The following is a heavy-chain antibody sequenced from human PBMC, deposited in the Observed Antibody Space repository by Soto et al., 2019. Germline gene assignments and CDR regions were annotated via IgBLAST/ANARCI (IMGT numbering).Heavy chain of an antibody. CDR1: CGSISSYY. CDR3: ARSHYTYGLLNDY. CDR2: IYHTGKT. D-gene: IGHD2-8*01. J-gene: IGHJ4*02. Sequence: SETLSLTCTVSCGSISSYYWSWIRQHPGKGLEWIGYIYHTGKTYYNPSLESRVTMSVDTSKNQFSLRLTSVTAADTAVYYCARSHYTYGLLNDYWGPGTLVNVSS. V-gene: IGHV4-59*04.